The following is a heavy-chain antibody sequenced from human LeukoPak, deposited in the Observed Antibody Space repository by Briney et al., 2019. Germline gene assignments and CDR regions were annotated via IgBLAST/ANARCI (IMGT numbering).Heavy chain of an antibody. CDR2: IYYSGST. Sequence: SETLSLTCTVSGGSISSYYWSWVRQPPGKGLEWIGYIYYSGSTNYNPSLKSRVTISVDTSKNQFSLKLSSVTAADTAVYYCARLSVAYYYDSSDAFDIWGQGTMVTVSS. J-gene: IGHJ3*02. CDR3: ARLSVAYYYDSSDAFDI. CDR1: GGSISSYY. D-gene: IGHD3-22*01. V-gene: IGHV4-59*01.